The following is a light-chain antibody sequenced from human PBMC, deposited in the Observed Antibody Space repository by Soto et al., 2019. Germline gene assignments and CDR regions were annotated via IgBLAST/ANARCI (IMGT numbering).Light chain of an antibody. CDR3: QQYGSSPAT. V-gene: IGKV3-20*01. Sequence: EIVLTQSPGTLSLSLGERATLSCRASQSVSSSYLAWYQQKPGQAPRLLIYGASNRATGIPDRFSGSGSGTDFTLTISRLEPEDFAVYYCQQYGSSPATFGGGTKVDI. CDR1: QSVSSSY. J-gene: IGKJ4*01. CDR2: GAS.